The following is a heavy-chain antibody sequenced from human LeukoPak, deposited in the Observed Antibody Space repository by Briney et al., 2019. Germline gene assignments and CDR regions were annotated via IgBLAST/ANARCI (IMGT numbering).Heavy chain of an antibody. CDR3: ARVVGYNVFPDYYYYMDV. D-gene: IGHD5-24*01. Sequence: KASETLSLTCTVSGGPISSYYWSWIRQPPGKGLEWIGYIYYSGSTNYNPSLKSRVTISLDTSKNQFSLKLSSVTAADTAVYYCARVVGYNVFPDYYYYMDVWGKGTTVTVSS. V-gene: IGHV4-59*08. CDR1: GGPISSYY. CDR2: IYYSGST. J-gene: IGHJ6*03.